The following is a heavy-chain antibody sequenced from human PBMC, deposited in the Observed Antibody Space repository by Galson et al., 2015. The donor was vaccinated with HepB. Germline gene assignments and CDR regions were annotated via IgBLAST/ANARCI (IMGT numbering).Heavy chain of an antibody. CDR2: IFSNDEK. V-gene: IGHV2-26*01. Sequence: PALVKPTPTLTLTCTVSGFSLSNARMGVSWIRQPPGKALEWLAHIFSNDEKSYSTSLKSRLTISKDTSKSQVVLTMTNMDPVDTATYYCARIRVGATGRYYYYYGMDVWGQGTTVTVSS. CDR3: ARIRVGATGRYYYYYGMDV. D-gene: IGHD1-26*01. J-gene: IGHJ6*02. CDR1: GFSLSNARMG.